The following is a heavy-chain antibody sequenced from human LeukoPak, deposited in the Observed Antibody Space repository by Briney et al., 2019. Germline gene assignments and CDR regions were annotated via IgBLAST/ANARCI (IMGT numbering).Heavy chain of an antibody. CDR2: ISSNGGST. CDR3: ARCYGGETDWYFDL. Sequence: GGSLRLSCAASGFTFSSYAMHWVRQAPGKGLEYVSAISSNGGSTYYANSVKGRFTISRDNSKNTLYLQMGSLRAEDMAVYYCARCYGGETDWYFDLWGRGTLVTVSS. CDR1: GFTFSSYA. J-gene: IGHJ2*01. D-gene: IGHD4-23*01. V-gene: IGHV3-64*01.